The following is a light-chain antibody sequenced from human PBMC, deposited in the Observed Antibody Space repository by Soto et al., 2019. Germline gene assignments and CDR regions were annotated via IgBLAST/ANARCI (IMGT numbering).Light chain of an antibody. J-gene: IGLJ1*01. Sequence: QSLLTQPASVSGSPGQPITISCPGTRRDVGGYNYVSWYQHHPGKAPKLIIYDVSNRPSGVSIRFSGSKSDNTASLTISGLQPEDEADYHCSSYTTSNTRQIVFGTGTKVTVL. CDR3: SSYTTSNTRQIV. V-gene: IGLV2-14*03. CDR1: RRDVGGYNY. CDR2: DVS.